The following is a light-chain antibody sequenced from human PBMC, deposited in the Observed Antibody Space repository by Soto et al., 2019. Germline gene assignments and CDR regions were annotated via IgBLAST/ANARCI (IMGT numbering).Light chain of an antibody. J-gene: IGLJ1*01. Sequence: QSALTQPASVSGSPGQSITISCTGTSSDVGNYKYFSWYQQHPGKAPKLMIDEVSNRPSGVSNRFSGSKSGNTASLNISGLQAEDETDYYCFSYTSSGTYVFGTGTKLTVL. CDR2: EVS. CDR1: SSDVGNYKY. CDR3: FSYTSSGTYV. V-gene: IGLV2-14*01.